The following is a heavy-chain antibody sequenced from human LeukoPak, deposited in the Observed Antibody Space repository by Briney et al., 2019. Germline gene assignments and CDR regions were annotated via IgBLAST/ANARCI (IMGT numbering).Heavy chain of an antibody. CDR1: GGSFSGYY. CDR3: ARGSLAAAGTGDDYYYYMDV. Sequence: SETLSLTCAVYGGSFSGYYWSWIRQPPGKGLEWIGEINHSGSTNYNPSLKSRVTISVDTSKNQFSLKLSSVTAADTAVYYCARGSLAAAGTGDDYYYYMDVWGKGTTVTVSS. J-gene: IGHJ6*03. CDR2: INHSGST. V-gene: IGHV4-34*01. D-gene: IGHD6-13*01.